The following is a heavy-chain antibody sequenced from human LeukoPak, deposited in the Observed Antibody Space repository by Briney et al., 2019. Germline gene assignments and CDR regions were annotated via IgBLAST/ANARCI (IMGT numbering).Heavy chain of an antibody. CDR2: IYPGDSDT. V-gene: IGHV5-51*01. Sequence: GESLKISCKGSGNSFTNYWIGWVRQMPGKGLEWMGIIYPGDSDTRYSPSFQGQVTISADKSISTAYLQWSSLKASDTAMYYCARRAQARWYHAFDIWGQGTMVTVSS. D-gene: IGHD4-23*01. CDR3: ARRAQARWYHAFDI. CDR1: GNSFTNYW. J-gene: IGHJ3*02.